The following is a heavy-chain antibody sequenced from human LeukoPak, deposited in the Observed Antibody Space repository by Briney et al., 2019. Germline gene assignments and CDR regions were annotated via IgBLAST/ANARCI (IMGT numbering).Heavy chain of an antibody. J-gene: IGHJ4*02. CDR1: GYAFTSYG. D-gene: IGHD3-22*01. Sequence: ASVKVSCKASGYAFTSYGISWVRQAPGQGLAWMGWISAYNGNTNYAQKFQGRVTKTTDTSTSTAYMELRSLRSDDTAVYYCARDMGPEYYDSSGSSPFDYWGQGTLVTVSS. CDR2: ISAYNGNT. CDR3: ARDMGPEYYDSSGSSPFDY. V-gene: IGHV1-18*01.